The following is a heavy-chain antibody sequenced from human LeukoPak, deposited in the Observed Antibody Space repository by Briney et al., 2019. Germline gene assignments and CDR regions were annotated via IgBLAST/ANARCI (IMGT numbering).Heavy chain of an antibody. CDR1: GFTFGDYA. Sequence: GGSLRLSCTASGFTFGDYAMSWFRQAPGKGLEWVGFIRSKAYGGTTEYAASVKGRFTISRDDSKSIAYLQMNSLRTEDTAVYYCTWFGELLVYYYGMDVWGQGTTVTVSS. D-gene: IGHD3-10*01. V-gene: IGHV3-49*03. J-gene: IGHJ6*02. CDR3: TWFGELLVYYYGMDV. CDR2: IRSKAYGGTT.